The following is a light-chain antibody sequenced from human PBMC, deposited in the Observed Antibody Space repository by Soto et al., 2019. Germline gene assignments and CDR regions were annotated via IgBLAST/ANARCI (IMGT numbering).Light chain of an antibody. Sequence: EIVMTQSPATLSLSPGERATLSCRASQSVSSNLAWYQQKPGQAPRLLIYGASTRATGIPARFSGSGSGTEFTLTISSLQPEDFAVYYCQQYNNWPRTFGQGTQLEIK. J-gene: IGKJ5*01. CDR1: QSVSSN. CDR3: QQYNNWPRT. V-gene: IGKV3-15*01. CDR2: GAS.